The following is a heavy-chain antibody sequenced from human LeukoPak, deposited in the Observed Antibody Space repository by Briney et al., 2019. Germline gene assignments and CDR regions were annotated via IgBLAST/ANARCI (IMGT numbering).Heavy chain of an antibody. CDR1: GFTFSNFA. J-gene: IGHJ4*02. V-gene: IGHV3-30*04. Sequence: GGSLRLSCAASGFTFSNFAMHWVRQAPGKGLEWVAVISYDGSNRYYADSVKGRFTISRDNSKSMVYLQMNSLRPDDTAVYYCARDQGSGWPYYFDYWGQGTLVTVSS. D-gene: IGHD6-19*01. CDR3: ARDQGSGWPYYFDY. CDR2: ISYDGSNR.